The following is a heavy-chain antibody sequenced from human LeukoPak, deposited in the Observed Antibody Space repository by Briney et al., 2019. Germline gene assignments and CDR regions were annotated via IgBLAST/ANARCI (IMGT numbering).Heavy chain of an antibody. J-gene: IGHJ5*02. V-gene: IGHV4-39*01. CDR1: GGSLSSTTYY. Sequence: SETLSLTCTVSGGSLSSTTYYWGWIRQPPGKGLEWIGTINYSGSTYYNPSLKSRVTISVDTSKNQFSLRVRSMTATDTAVYYCARPLLGVVGTFDTWGQGALVTVSS. CDR2: INYSGST. CDR3: ARPLLGVVGTFDT. D-gene: IGHD2-21*01.